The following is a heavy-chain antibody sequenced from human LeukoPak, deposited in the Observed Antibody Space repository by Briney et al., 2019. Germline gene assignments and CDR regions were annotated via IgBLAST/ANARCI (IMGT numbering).Heavy chain of an antibody. CDR1: GGPFSGYY. D-gene: IGHD3-10*01. J-gene: IGHJ4*02. V-gene: IGHV4-59*01. CDR3: ARDRGLWFGELLDY. Sequence: SETLSLTCAVYGGPFSGYYWSWIRQSPEKGLEWIGYVYYSGTTNYNPSLKSRVTISVDTSKNQFSLKLNSVTAADTAVYYCARDRGLWFGELLDYWGPGTLVTVSS. CDR2: VYYSGTT.